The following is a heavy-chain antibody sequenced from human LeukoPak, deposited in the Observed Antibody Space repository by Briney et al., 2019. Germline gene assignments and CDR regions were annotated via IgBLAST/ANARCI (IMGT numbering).Heavy chain of an antibody. CDR1: GFTFSSYG. V-gene: IGHV3-30*02. Sequence: GGSLRLSCAASGFTFSSYGMHWVRQAPGKGLDWVAFIHHDGSNKYYADSVRGRFTISRDNSKNTLYLQMNSLRAEDTAVYFCAELGITMIGGVWGKGTTVTISS. CDR3: AELGITMIGGV. D-gene: IGHD3-10*02. CDR2: IHHDGSNK. J-gene: IGHJ6*04.